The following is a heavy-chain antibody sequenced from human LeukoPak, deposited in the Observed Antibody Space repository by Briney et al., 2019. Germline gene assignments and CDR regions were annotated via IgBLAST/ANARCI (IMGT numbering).Heavy chain of an antibody. CDR2: ISYDGSNK. J-gene: IGHJ4*02. CDR3: ARAGKGDY. V-gene: IGHV3-30-3*01. Sequence: PGGSLRLSCAASGFTFSSYAMHWVRQAPGKGLEWVAVISYDGSNKYYADSVKGRFTISRDNSKNTLYLQMNSLRAEDTAVYYCARAGKGDYWGQGTLVTVSS. CDR1: GFTFSSYA.